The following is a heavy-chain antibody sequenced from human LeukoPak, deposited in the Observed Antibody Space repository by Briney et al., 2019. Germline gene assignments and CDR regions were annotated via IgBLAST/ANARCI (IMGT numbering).Heavy chain of an antibody. CDR1: GCTFSSYE. J-gene: IGHJ6*01. CDR2: IYSSGRT. CDR3: ARDLDCGGDCHYVMVL. V-gene: IGHV3-53*01. Sequence: SGGTLCLSCVVSGCTFSSYEMNWVRQTPGKGLEWVSVIYSSGRTYYTDSVKGRFTISRDNSKNTLYLQMNSLRAEDTAVYYCARDLDCGGDCHYVMVLWLGGTTVTVSS. D-gene: IGHD2-21*02.